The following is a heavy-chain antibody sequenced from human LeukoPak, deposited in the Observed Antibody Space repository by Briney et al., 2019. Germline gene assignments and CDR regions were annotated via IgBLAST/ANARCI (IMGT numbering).Heavy chain of an antibody. CDR3: ARGWNDY. CDR2: ISGSSTYI. J-gene: IGHJ4*02. V-gene: IGHV3-21*01. Sequence: PGGSLRLSCAASGFTFSSYSMNWVRQAPGKGLEWVSFISGSSTYIYYADSVKGRFTISRDNAKNSLYLQMNSLRAEDTAVYYCARGWNDYWGQGTQVTVSS. CDR1: GFTFSSYS. D-gene: IGHD1-1*01.